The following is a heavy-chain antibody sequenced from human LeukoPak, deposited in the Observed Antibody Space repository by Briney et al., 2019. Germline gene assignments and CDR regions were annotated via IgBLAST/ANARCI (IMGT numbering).Heavy chain of an antibody. V-gene: IGHV3-64D*09. CDR2: VSSDGGST. J-gene: IGHJ4*02. Sequence: GGSLRLSCSASGFTFSNFPMHWVRQAPGKGLEYVSAVSSDGGSTYYADSVRGRFTISRDNSKNTLSLLMGSLRAEDTAVYYCARHLTYGGWNSWGQGTLVTVSS. CDR1: GFTFSNFP. D-gene: IGHD4-23*01. CDR3: ARHLTYGGWNS.